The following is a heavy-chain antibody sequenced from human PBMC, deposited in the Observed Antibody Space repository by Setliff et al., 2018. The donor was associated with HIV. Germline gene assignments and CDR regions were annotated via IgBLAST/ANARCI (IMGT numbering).Heavy chain of an antibody. CDR3: ARHSRGTTACYGPDM. D-gene: IGHD2-15*01. CDR1: GDSINGRW. J-gene: IGHJ3*02. Sequence: KPSETLSLTCTASGDSINGRWLSWIRQAPGKGLEWTGNIYYNGFANYNPSLKSRLTISVDTSKNQVSLRLSSVTPADTAVYYCARHSRGTTACYGPDMWGPGTMVTVSS. V-gene: IGHV4-59*11. CDR2: IYYNGFA.